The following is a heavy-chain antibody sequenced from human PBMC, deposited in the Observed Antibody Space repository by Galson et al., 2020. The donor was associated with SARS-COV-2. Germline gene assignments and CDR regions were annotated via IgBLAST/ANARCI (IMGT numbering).Heavy chain of an antibody. CDR1: GFTFRGYW. Sequence: GGSLRLSCTASGFTFRGYWMTWVRQPPGKGREWVAYINRDGTQEDYVDSARGRFTISRDNVESPVYLQMNGLRAEDTAVYYCARILPSGYYDHWGQGTLVTVAS. J-gene: IGHJ4*02. V-gene: IGHV3-7*01. CDR2: INRDGTQE. CDR3: ARILPSGYYDH. D-gene: IGHD1-1*01.